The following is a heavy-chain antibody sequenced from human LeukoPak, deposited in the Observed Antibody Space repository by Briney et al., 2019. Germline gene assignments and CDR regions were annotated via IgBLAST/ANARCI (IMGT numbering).Heavy chain of an antibody. CDR1: GGSISISSSNW. J-gene: IGHJ2*01. V-gene: IGHV4-4*02. CDR3: ARDLHGGNSFTSDWYFDL. D-gene: IGHD4-23*01. Sequence: SETLSLTCAVSGGSISISSSNWWSWVRQPPGKGLEWIGEIFHSESTNYNPSLKSRVTISVDKSKNQFSLKLSSLNAADTAVYYCARDLHGGNSFTSDWYFDLWGHGTLVTVSS. CDR2: IFHSEST.